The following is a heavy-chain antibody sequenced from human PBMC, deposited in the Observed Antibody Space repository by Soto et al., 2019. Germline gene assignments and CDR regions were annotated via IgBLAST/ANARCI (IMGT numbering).Heavy chain of an antibody. CDR2: IYPGDSDT. D-gene: IGHD6-19*01. V-gene: IGHV5-51*01. CDR3: ARREGNGWAY. J-gene: IGHJ4*02. CDR1: GYIFSGYW. Sequence: PGESLKISCKVSGYIFSGYWIGWVRQMPGRGLEWMGVIYPGDSDTRYSPSFQGQVTISADKSISTAYLQWSNLKASDTARYYCARREGNGWAYWGQGTLVTVSS.